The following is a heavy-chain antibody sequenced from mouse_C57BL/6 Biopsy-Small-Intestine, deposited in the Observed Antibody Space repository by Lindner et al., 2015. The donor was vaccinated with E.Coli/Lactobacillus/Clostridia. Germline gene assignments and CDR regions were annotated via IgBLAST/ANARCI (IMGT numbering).Heavy chain of an antibody. D-gene: IGHD1-1*02. CDR1: GGTFSTYA. CDR2: IFPILGIA. J-gene: IGHJ3*01. Sequence: SVKVSCKASGGTFSTYAISWVRQAPGQGLEWMGRIFPILGIANNAQKFQGRVTITADKSTSTAYMELSSLRSEDTAVYYCARTDELKWNDDMAFDIWGQGTMVTVSS. CDR3: ARTDELKWNDDMAFDI. V-gene: IGHV1-81*01.